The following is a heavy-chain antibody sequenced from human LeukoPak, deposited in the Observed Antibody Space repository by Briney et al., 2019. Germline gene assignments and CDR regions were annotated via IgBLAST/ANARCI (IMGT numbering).Heavy chain of an antibody. CDR1: GYSFISYW. CDR2: IYPGDSDT. V-gene: IGHV5-51*01. D-gene: IGHD4-17*01. Sequence: GESLKISCKGSGYSFISYWIGWVRQMPGKGLEWMGIIYPGDSDTRYSPSFQGQVTISADKSINTAYLQWSSLKASDTAIYYCVRQTGGTVITIIDYWGQGTLVTVPS. J-gene: IGHJ4*02. CDR3: VRQTGGTVITIIDY.